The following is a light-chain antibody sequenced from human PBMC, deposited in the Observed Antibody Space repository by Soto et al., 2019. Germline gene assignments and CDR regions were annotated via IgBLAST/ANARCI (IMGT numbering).Light chain of an antibody. Sequence: DIVMTQSPDSLAVSLGERATINCKSSQSVLYSADNKNYLAWYQQRPGQPPRLLIYRASTRESDVPDRFRGSESGTDFTLTISSLQAEDVAVYYCQQYYTTPYTFGQGTKLEIK. CDR3: QQYYTTPYT. CDR2: RAS. V-gene: IGKV4-1*01. CDR1: QSVLYSADNKNY. J-gene: IGKJ2*01.